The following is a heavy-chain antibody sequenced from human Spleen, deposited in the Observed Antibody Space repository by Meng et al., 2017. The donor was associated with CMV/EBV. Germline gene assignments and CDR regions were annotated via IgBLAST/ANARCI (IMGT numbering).Heavy chain of an antibody. J-gene: IGHJ6*02. Sequence: GESLKISCAASGFTFSSYAMTWVRQAPGKGLEWVSTLTGGSSIYYADSVKGRFTISRDNSKNTLYLQINSLRAVDTAVYFCATSVTMFGVVIRWNYYYGMDVWGQGTTVTVSS. D-gene: IGHD3-3*01. CDR2: LTGGSSI. CDR1: GFTFSSYA. CDR3: ATSVTMFGVVIRWNYYYGMDV. V-gene: IGHV3-23*01.